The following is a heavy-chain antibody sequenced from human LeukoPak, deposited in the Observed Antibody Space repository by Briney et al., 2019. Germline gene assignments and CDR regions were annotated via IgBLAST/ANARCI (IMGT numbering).Heavy chain of an antibody. CDR1: GFIFSSSA. D-gene: IGHD5-12*01. CDR3: AKEIFSGLLYIDY. Sequence: PGGSLRLSCVGSGFIFSSSAMSWVRQAPGKGLEWVSGTSGGGTDTYYADSVKGRFTISRDNSKNTVYLQMNSLRPEDMAVYYCAKEIFSGLLYIDYWGQGTLVTVSS. CDR2: TSGGGTDT. J-gene: IGHJ4*02. V-gene: IGHV3-23*01.